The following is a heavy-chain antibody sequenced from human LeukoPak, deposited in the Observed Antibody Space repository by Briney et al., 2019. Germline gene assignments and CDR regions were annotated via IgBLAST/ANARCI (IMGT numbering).Heavy chain of an antibody. CDR1: GFTFSSYW. CDR2: IKQDGSEK. J-gene: IGHJ4*02. V-gene: IGHV3-7*01. CDR3: ARDRRYSSSWYFDY. D-gene: IGHD6-13*01. Sequence: AGSLRLSCAASGFTFSSYWMSWVRQAPGKGLEWVANIKQDGSEKSYVDSVKGRFTISRDNAKNSLYLQINSPRAEDAAVYYCARDRRYSSSWYFDYWGQGTLVTVSS.